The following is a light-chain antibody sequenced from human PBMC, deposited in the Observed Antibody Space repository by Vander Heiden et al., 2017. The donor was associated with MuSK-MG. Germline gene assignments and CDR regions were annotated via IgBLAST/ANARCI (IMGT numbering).Light chain of an antibody. J-gene: IGLJ1*01. V-gene: IGLV2-8*01. CDR3: TSYAGNTWV. CDR2: EVS. CDR1: RSDVGFYNY. Sequence: HSALIQPPSESGSPGQSVTISCTGTRSDVGFYNYVSWYQQYPGKAPKLMIFEVSKRPSGVSDRFSVSKSGNTAYLTVSGLQAEDEADYYCTSYAGNTWVFGTGTMVTVL.